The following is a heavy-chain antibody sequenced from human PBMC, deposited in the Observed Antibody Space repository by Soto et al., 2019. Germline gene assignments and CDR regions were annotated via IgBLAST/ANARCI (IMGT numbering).Heavy chain of an antibody. Sequence: QLQLQESGPGLVKPSETLSLTCSVSGDSINSDNYYWGWIRQPPGKGLEWIGSIYYRGNTYYNPSRKTRVTRSLVKSKSQFSLTRNFVTAAVSAVYFCARLEGLATISYYFDYWGQGTLVTVSS. CDR3: ARLEGLATISYYFDY. J-gene: IGHJ4*02. V-gene: IGHV4-39*01. CDR1: GDSINSDNYY. D-gene: IGHD3-9*01. CDR2: IYYRGNT.